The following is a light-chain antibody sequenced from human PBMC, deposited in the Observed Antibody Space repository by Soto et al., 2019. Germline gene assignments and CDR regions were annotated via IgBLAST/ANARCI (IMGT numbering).Light chain of an antibody. J-gene: IGLJ2*01. V-gene: IGLV2-14*01. CDR2: DVS. CDR3: SSYTSSSTVV. Sequence: QSALTQPASVSGSPGQSITISCTGTSSDVGGYNYVSWYHQHPGKDPKLMIYDVSNRPSGVSNRFSGSKSGNTASLTISGLQAEDEADYYCSSYTSSSTVVFGGGTKLTVL. CDR1: SSDVGGYNY.